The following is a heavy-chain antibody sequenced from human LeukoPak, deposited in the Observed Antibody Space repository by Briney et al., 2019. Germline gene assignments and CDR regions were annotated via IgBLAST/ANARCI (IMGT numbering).Heavy chain of an antibody. J-gene: IGHJ4*02. CDR2: INPNSGGT. Sequence: ASVKVSCKASGYTFTGYYMHWVRQAPGRGLEWMGRINPNSGGTNYAQKFQGRVTMTRDTSISTAYMELSRLRSDDTAVYYCARGSSGYSGIDYWGQGTLVTVSS. V-gene: IGHV1-2*06. CDR3: ARGSSGYSGIDY. CDR1: GYTFTGYY. D-gene: IGHD3-22*01.